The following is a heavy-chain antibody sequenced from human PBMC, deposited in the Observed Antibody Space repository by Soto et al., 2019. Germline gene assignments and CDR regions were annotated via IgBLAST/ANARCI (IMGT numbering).Heavy chain of an antibody. D-gene: IGHD3-22*01. Sequence: PGGSLRLSCAASGFTFSNYAMNWVRQAPGKGLEWVSIISGSGGSIYYADSVKGRFTISRDNSKNTLYLQMNSLRAEDTAVYYCAKVTLEVGPYFDYWGQGTLVTVSS. CDR1: GFTFSNYA. J-gene: IGHJ4*02. V-gene: IGHV3-23*01. CDR2: ISGSGGSI. CDR3: AKVTLEVGPYFDY.